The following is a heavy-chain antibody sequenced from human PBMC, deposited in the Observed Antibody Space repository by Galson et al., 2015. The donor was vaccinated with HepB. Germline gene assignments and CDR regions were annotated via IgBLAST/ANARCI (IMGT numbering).Heavy chain of an antibody. D-gene: IGHD3-10*01. J-gene: IGHJ5*02. V-gene: IGHV3-33*08. CDR1: GFTFSSYG. CDR3: ARDGRWMVRGGSWFDP. CDR2: IWYDGSNK. Sequence: LRLSCAASGFTFSSYGMHWVRQAPGKGLEWVAVIWYDGSNKYYADSVKGRFTISRDNSKNTLYLQMNSLRAEDTAVYYCARDGRWMVRGGSWFDPWGQGTLVTVSS.